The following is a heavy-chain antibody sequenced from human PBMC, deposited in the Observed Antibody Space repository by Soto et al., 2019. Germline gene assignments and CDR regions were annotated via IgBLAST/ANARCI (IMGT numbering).Heavy chain of an antibody. D-gene: IGHD2-15*01. V-gene: IGHV3-23*01. CDR2: ISGSGGGQ. CDR3: AKHLSNGSPDY. J-gene: IGHJ4*02. Sequence: EVQLLESGGALVQPGGSLRLSCAASGFTFSSYAMSWVRQAPGKGLEWVSIISGSGGGQYYADSGRGRFTISRDTSKNTLYLQMNSLRAEDTAVFYCAKHLSNGSPDYWGQGTLVTVSS. CDR1: GFTFSSYA.